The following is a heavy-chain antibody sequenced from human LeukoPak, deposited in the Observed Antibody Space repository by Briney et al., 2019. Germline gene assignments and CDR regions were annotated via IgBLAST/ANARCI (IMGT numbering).Heavy chain of an antibody. D-gene: IGHD2-2*01. CDR2: INHSGST. CDR3: ASIGCSSTSCYHNWFDP. Sequence: PSETLSLTCAVYGGSFSCYYWSWIRQPPGKGLEWIGEINHSGSTNYNPSLKSRVTISVDTSKNQFSLKLSSVTAADTAVYYCASIGCSSTSCYHNWFDPWGQGTLVTVSS. CDR1: GGSFSCYY. V-gene: IGHV4-34*01. J-gene: IGHJ5*02.